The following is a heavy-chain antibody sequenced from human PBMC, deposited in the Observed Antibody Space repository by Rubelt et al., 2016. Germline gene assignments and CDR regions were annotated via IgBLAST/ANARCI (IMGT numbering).Heavy chain of an antibody. J-gene: IGHJ4*02. CDR2: INHSGST. Sequence: QVQLQQWGAGLLKPSETLSLTCAVYGGSFSGYYWSWIRQPPGKGLEWIGEINHSGSTNYDPSLKSRVTISIDTSKNQFSLRLGSVTAADTAVYFCARGGTGTTFPLDYWGQGTLVTVSS. CDR3: ARGGTGTTFPLDY. CDR1: GGSFSGYY. V-gene: IGHV4-34*01. D-gene: IGHD1-7*01.